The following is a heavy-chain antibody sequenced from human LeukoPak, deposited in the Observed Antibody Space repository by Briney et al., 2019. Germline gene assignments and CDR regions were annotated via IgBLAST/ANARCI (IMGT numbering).Heavy chain of an antibody. J-gene: IGHJ2*01. CDR1: GGSISSYH. Sequence: SETLSLTCTVSGGSISSYHWSWIRQPPGKGLEWIGYIYYTGSTNYNPSLKSRVTISVDTSKNQFSLKLSSVTAADTAVYYCARAKSIGGDWDWYFDLWGRGTLVTVSS. CDR2: IYYTGST. CDR3: ARAKSIGGDWDWYFDL. D-gene: IGHD2-21*02. V-gene: IGHV4-59*12.